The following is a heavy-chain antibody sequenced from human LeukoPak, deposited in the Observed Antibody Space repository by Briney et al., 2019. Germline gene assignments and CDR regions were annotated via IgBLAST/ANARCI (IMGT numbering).Heavy chain of an antibody. D-gene: IGHD3-16*01. J-gene: IGHJ4*02. CDR3: ARDRGKGAYFDY. CDR2: IWYDGSNT. V-gene: IGHV3-33*01. Sequence: GGSLRLSCAASGFTFSGYGMHWVRQAPGKGLEWVAVIWYDGSNTYYADSVKGRFAISRDNSKNTLYLQMNSLGAEDTAMYYCARDRGKGAYFDYWGQGTLVTVSS. CDR1: GFTFSGYG.